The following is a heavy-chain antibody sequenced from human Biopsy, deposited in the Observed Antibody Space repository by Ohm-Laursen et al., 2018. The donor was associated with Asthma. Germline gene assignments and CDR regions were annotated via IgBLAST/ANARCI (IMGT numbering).Heavy chain of an antibody. CDR2: ISVYNGNT. CDR3: ARAVDYSHYYGIDV. Sequence: ASVKVSCKTSGYTFNSAGITWVRQAPGQGLEWMGWISVYNGNTKVAQKLQGRVTMITDTSTSTAYMELRSLRSDDTAVYFCARAVDYSHYYGIDVWGQGTAVTVS. D-gene: IGHD3-10*01. CDR1: GYTFNSAG. V-gene: IGHV1-18*01. J-gene: IGHJ6*02.